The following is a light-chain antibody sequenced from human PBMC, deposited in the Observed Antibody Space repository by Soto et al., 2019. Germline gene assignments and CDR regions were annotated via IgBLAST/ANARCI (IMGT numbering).Light chain of an antibody. J-gene: IGKJ1*01. V-gene: IGKV1-5*01. CDR2: DAS. Sequence: IQMTQYPSTLSASVGDRVTITCRASQNINNCVAWYQQKPGKAPKFLIYDASILESGVPSRFSGSGFGTEFSLTISSLQPDDFGSYYCQHLRTCGQGTKV. CDR3: QHLRT. CDR1: QNINNC.